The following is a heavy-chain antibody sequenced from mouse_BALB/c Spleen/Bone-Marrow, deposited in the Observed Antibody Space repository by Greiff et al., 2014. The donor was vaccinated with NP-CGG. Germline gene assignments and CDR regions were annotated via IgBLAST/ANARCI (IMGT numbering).Heavy chain of an antibody. CDR3: ARQEYAIYWDLDV. Sequence: EVQLVESGAELVKPGASVKLSCSASGFNIKDTYMHWVKQRPEQGLEWIGRIDPANGNTKYDPKFQGKATITADTSSNTVDLQLSSLTLEDTAVYYCARQEYAIYWDLDVWGAGTTVTVSS. V-gene: IGHV14-3*02. J-gene: IGHJ1*01. D-gene: IGHD2-10*02. CDR2: IDPANGNT. CDR1: GFNIKDTY.